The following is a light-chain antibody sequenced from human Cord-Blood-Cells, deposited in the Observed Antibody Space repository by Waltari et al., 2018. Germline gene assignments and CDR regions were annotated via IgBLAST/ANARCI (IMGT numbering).Light chain of an antibody. Sequence: DIQMTQSPSSLSASVGDRVTLTCRASQAIRDSLAWYQQKPGKALKLLLYGASRLDSGVPFRFSGSGSGTDFTLTITSLQPEDFATYYCQHYYNIPRTFGQGTKVEVK. V-gene: IGKV1-NL1*01. CDR3: QHYYNIPRT. CDR2: GAS. J-gene: IGKJ1*01. CDR1: QAIRDS.